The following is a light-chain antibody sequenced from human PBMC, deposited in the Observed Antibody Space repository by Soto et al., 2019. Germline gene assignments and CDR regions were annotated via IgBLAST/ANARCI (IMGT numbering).Light chain of an antibody. Sequence: HSVLPPPDSVSGSPVQSIAISCTGTSSDVGGYNYVSWYQQHPGKAPKLMIYEVNNRPSGVSNRFSGSKSGNTASLTISGLQAEDEADYYCTSYTSSSTYVFGTGTKVTVL. J-gene: IGLJ1*01. CDR1: SSDVGGYNY. V-gene: IGLV2-14*01. CDR2: EVN. CDR3: TSYTSSSTYV.